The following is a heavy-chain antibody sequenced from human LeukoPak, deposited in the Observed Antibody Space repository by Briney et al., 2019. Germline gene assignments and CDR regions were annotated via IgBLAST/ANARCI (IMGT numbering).Heavy chain of an antibody. CDR3: AKDWNWAIDY. D-gene: IGHD1-7*01. Sequence: GSLRLSCAASGFAFSSYAMSWVRQAPGKGLECISGFSGSGGSTYYADSVKGRFTISRDNSKNTLFLQMNNLRVEDMAVFYCAKDWNWAIDYWGQGTLVTVSS. CDR1: GFAFSSYA. J-gene: IGHJ4*02. V-gene: IGHV3-23*01. CDR2: FSGSGGST.